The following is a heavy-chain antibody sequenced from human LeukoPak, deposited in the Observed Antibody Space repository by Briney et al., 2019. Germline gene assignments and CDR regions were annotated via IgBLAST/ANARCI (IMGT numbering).Heavy chain of an antibody. D-gene: IGHD2-2*01. Sequence: GGSLRLSCAASGFTFSSYAMHWVRQAPGKGLEYVSAISSNGGSTYYANSVKGRFTISRDNSKNTLYLQRGSLRAEDMAVYYCARDLRPAEGSNWFDPWGQGTLVTVSS. CDR3: ARDLRPAEGSNWFDP. J-gene: IGHJ5*02. CDR1: GFTFSSYA. CDR2: ISSNGGST. V-gene: IGHV3-64*01.